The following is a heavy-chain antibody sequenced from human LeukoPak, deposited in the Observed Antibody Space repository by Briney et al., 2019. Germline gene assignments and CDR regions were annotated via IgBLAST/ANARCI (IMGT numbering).Heavy chain of an antibody. V-gene: IGHV3-23*01. Sequence: PGGSLRLSCAASGFAFSSYAMNWVRLAPGKGLEWVSAISGGGGNTYYADSVKGRFTISRENAKNSLYLQMNSLRAGDTAVYYCARSIAEMATISVGSYGMDVWGQGTTVTVSS. J-gene: IGHJ6*02. CDR3: ARSIAEMATISVGSYGMDV. CDR2: ISGGGGNT. CDR1: GFAFSSYA. D-gene: IGHD5-24*01.